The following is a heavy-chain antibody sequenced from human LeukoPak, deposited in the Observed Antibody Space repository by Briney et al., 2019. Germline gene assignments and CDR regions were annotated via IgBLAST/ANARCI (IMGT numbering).Heavy chain of an antibody. V-gene: IGHV4-61*02. J-gene: IGHJ3*02. CDR3: AREYCSGGSCYRKARCAFDI. D-gene: IGHD2-15*01. CDR1: GGSISSGSYY. CDR2: IYTSGST. Sequence: SETLSLTCTVSGGSISSGSYYWSWIRQPAGKGLEWIGRIYTSGSTNYNPSLKSRVTVSVDTSKNQFSLKLSSVTAADTAVYYCAREYCSGGSCYRKARCAFDIWGQGTMVTVSS.